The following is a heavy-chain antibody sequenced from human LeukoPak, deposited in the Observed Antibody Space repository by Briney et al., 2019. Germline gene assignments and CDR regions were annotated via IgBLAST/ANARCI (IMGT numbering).Heavy chain of an antibody. CDR3: ARDRSPYYGDYTYSDAFDI. Sequence: GASAKVSCKASGYTLTKYYTHWVRQAPGQGLEWMGVINPSGRSTSYLQKFQGRVKMTSDTSTSTVYMELSSLTVDDTAIYYCARDRSPYYGDYTYSDAFDIWGQGTMVTASS. J-gene: IGHJ3*02. D-gene: IGHD4-17*01. V-gene: IGHV1-46*01. CDR1: GYTLTKYY. CDR2: INPSGRST.